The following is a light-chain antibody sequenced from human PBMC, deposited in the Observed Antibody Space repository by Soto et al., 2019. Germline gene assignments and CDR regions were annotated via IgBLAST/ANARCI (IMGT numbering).Light chain of an antibody. J-gene: IGLJ2*01. Sequence: QSALTQPASVSGSPGQSITISCTGSSSDVGGYHYASWYQQHPGKAPKLMIYDVSNRPSGVSNRFSGSKSGNTASLTISGLQAEDEADYYCSSYTSSSTLVIFGGGTKLTVL. V-gene: IGLV2-14*03. CDR2: DVS. CDR3: SSYTSSSTLVI. CDR1: SSDVGGYHY.